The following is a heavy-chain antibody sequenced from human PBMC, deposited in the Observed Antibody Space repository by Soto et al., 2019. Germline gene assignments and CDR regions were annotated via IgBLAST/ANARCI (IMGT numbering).Heavy chain of an antibody. D-gene: IGHD3-22*01. Sequence: ASVKVSCKASGYTFTSYYMHWVRQAPGQGLEWMGIINPSGGSTSYAQILQGRVSMTTDTSTKTAYMEVRSLRSDDTAVYYCARGGYYDSSGSRNYHYYGMNVWGQGTTVTVSS. J-gene: IGHJ6*02. CDR2: INPSGGST. CDR3: ARGGYYDSSGSRNYHYYGMNV. V-gene: IGHV1-46*01. CDR1: GYTFTSYY.